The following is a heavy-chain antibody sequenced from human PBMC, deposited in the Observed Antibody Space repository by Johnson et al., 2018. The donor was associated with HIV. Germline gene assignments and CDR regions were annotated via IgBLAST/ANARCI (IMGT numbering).Heavy chain of an antibody. D-gene: IGHD1-7*01. CDR3: AKVRGITGTTSRYDAFDI. J-gene: IGHJ3*02. V-gene: IGHV3-23*04. CDR1: GFTFSSYA. CDR2: ISGSGGST. Sequence: AQLVESGGGLVQPGGSLRLSCAASGFTFSSYAMSWVRQAPGKGLEWVSAISGSGGSTYYADSVKGRFTISRDNSKNTLYLQMNSLRAEDTAVYYCAKVRGITGTTSRYDAFDIRGQGTMVTVSS.